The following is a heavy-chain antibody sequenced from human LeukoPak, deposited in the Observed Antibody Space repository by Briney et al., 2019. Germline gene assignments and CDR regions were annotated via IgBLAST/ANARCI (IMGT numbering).Heavy chain of an antibody. Sequence: GGSLRLSCAASGFTFSSYSMNWVRQAPGKGLEWVSSISSSSSYIYYADSVKGRFTISRDNAKNSLYLQMNSLRAEDTAVYYCARALRGSGSYPYYYYYYYMDVWGKGTTVTISS. J-gene: IGHJ6*03. CDR2: ISSSSSYI. CDR1: GFTFSSYS. D-gene: IGHD3-10*01. V-gene: IGHV3-21*01. CDR3: ARALRGSGSYPYYYYYYYMDV.